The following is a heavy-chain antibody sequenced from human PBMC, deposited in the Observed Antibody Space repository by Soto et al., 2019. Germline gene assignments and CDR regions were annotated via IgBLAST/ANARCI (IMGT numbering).Heavy chain of an antibody. J-gene: IGHJ4*02. CDR2: IKTDGTEK. Sequence: GGSLRLSCVASGITLSDYWMGWVRQAPGEGLQWVAHIKTDGTEKYYVDSVKGRFTTSRDNGKNELYLQMNSLRAEDTAVYYCAKGYTGYVFFDRWGQGSPVTVSS. V-gene: IGHV3-7*03. CDR1: GITLSDYW. D-gene: IGHD5-12*01. CDR3: AKGYTGYVFFDR.